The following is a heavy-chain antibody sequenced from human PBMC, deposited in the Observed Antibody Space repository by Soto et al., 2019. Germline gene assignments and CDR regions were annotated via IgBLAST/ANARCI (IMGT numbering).Heavy chain of an antibody. CDR1: GFDFSNNA. Sequence: GGSLRLSCAASGFDFSNNAMSWVRQAPGKGLEFVSIVTTTGADKLYAFSVKGRFIISRDNSKSTLYLQMNSLRAEDSAIYYCSRASGESYPGSRVFVSWGQGTRVNLSS. CDR3: SRASGESYPGSRVFVS. V-gene: IGHV3-23*01. J-gene: IGHJ1*01. CDR2: VTTTGADK. D-gene: IGHD3-10*01.